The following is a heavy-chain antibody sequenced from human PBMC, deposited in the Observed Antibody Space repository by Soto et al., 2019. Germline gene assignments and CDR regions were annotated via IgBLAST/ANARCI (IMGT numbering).Heavy chain of an antibody. Sequence: VQLQESGPGLVKPSQTLSLTCAVSDESVTSPGNYWNWIRQRPDTGLEWIGYISSGGGPFYNPSLQSSVSLSLATSNNLFSLTLNSVTAADTAVYYCTLNHCAGGGCYDRDYWGQGTRVTVSS. D-gene: IGHD2-15*01. CDR2: ISSGGGP. J-gene: IGHJ1*01. V-gene: IGHV4-31*11. CDR3: TLNHCAGGGCYDRDY. CDR1: DESVTSPGNY.